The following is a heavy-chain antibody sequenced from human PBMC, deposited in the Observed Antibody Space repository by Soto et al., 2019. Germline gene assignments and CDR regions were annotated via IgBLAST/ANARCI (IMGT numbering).Heavy chain of an antibody. J-gene: IGHJ3*02. V-gene: IGHV4-59*11. CDR1: GGSISSHY. CDR2: IYYSGST. D-gene: IGHD3-9*01. Sequence: NPSETLSLTCTVSGGSISSHYWSWIRQPPGKGLEWIGYIYYSGSTNYNPSLKSRVTISVDTSKNQFSLKLSSVTAADTAVYYCASAYYDILTGSAAFDIWGQGTMVTVSS. CDR3: ASAYYDILTGSAAFDI.